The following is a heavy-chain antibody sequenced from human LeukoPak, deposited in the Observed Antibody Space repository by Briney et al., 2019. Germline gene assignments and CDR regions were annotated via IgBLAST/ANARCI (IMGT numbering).Heavy chain of an antibody. Sequence: GGSLRLSCEASGFIFSIYWMGWVRQVPGKGLEWVANIHPDGSETSYVESVKGRFTISRDNAKKMMSLQMNSLRSEETAVYFWVKWGVEVGMDYWGQGTLVTVSS. D-gene: IGHD3-22*01. V-gene: IGHV3-7*01. CDR2: IHPDGSET. J-gene: IGHJ4*02. CDR3: VKWGVEVGMDY. CDR1: GFIFSIYW.